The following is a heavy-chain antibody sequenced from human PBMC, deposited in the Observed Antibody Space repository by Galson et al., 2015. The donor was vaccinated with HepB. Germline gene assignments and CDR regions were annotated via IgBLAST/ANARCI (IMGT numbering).Heavy chain of an antibody. V-gene: IGHV1-3*01. J-gene: IGHJ4*02. Sequence: SVKVSCKASGYTFTSYAMHWVRQAPGQRLEWMGWINAGNGNTKYSQKFQGRVTITRDTSASTAYMELSSLRSEDTAVYYCARAVNNDPYLLEYWGQGTLVTVSS. CDR1: GYTFTSYA. CDR2: INAGNGNT. D-gene: IGHD3-3*01. CDR3: ARAVNNDPYLLEY.